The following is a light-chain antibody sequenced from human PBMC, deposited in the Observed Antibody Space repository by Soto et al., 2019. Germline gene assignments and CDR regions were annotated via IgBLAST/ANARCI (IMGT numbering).Light chain of an antibody. V-gene: IGKV4-1*01. J-gene: IGKJ4*01. Sequence: IVIAHSPDSLAWSLCDRATINCKSSQSILYSSNNKNYLAWYQQKPGQPPKLLIYWASTRESGVPDRFSGSGSGTDFTLTISSLQAEDVAVYYCQQYYSTPLTFGGGTKVDIK. CDR1: QSILYSSNNKNY. CDR2: WAS. CDR3: QQYYSTPLT.